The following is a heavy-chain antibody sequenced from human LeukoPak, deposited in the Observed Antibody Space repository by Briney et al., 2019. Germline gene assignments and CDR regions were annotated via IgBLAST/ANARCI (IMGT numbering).Heavy chain of an antibody. V-gene: IGHV1-24*01. J-gene: IGHJ4*02. CDR1: GYTLTELS. CDR2: FDPEDDET. Sequence: GASVKVSCKVSGYTLTELSMHWVRQAPGKGLEWMGGFDPEDDETIYAQKFQGRVTMTEDTSTDTAYMELSSLRSEDTAVYYCATAYYYDSSGYYYFDYWGQGTLVTVSS. D-gene: IGHD3-22*01. CDR3: ATAYYYDSSGYYYFDY.